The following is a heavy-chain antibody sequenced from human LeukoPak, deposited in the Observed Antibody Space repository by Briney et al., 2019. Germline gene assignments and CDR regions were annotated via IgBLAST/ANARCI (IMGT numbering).Heavy chain of an antibody. CDR1: GYTFTSYG. CDR2: ISAYNGNT. D-gene: IGHD4-17*01. CDR3: ARDQSYGDYVSNGY. Sequence: ASVKVSCKASGYTFTSYGISWVRQAPGQGLEWMGWISAYNGNTNYAQKLQGRVTMTTDTSTSTAYMELRSLRSGDTAVYYCARDQSYGDYVSNGYWGQGTLVTVSS. V-gene: IGHV1-18*01. J-gene: IGHJ4*02.